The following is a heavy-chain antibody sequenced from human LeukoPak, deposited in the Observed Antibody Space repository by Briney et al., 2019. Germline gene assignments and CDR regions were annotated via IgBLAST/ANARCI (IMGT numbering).Heavy chain of an antibody. Sequence: PSETLSLTCTVSGGSISSYYWSWIRQPPGKGLEWIGYIYYSGSTNYNPSLKSLVTISVDTSKNQFSLKLSSVTAADTAVYYCARSLGSGSYRMFDYWGQGTLVTVSS. CDR3: ARSLGSGSYRMFDY. V-gene: IGHV4-59*01. CDR1: GGSISSYY. D-gene: IGHD1-26*01. CDR2: IYYSGST. J-gene: IGHJ4*02.